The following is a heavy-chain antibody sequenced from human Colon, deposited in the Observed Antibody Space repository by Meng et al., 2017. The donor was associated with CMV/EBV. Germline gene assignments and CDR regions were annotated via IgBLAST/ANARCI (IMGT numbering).Heavy chain of an antibody. Sequence: SCAGSGFTFDSYSMNWVRQAPGKGLEWVSSISSSTTYIYYADSLKGRFTVSRDNAKNSLFLQMHGLRAEDTAVYYCARGADFDFWGQGTRVTVSS. CDR1: GFTFDSYS. CDR3: ARGADFDF. V-gene: IGHV3-21*01. D-gene: IGHD4/OR15-4a*01. CDR2: ISSSTTYI. J-gene: IGHJ4*02.